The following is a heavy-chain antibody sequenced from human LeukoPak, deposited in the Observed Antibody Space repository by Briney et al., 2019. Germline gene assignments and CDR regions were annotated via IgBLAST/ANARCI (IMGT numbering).Heavy chain of an antibody. V-gene: IGHV3-43D*03. D-gene: IGHD6-13*01. Sequence: PGGSLRLSCAAAGFTFDDYAMHWVRQAPGKGLEWVSLISWDGGSTYYADSVKGRFTISRDNSKNSLYLQMNSLRAEDTALYYCAKEGRIAAAGIDYYYYYMDVWGKGTTVTISS. CDR3: AKEGRIAAAGIDYYYYYMDV. CDR2: ISWDGGST. J-gene: IGHJ6*03. CDR1: GFTFDDYA.